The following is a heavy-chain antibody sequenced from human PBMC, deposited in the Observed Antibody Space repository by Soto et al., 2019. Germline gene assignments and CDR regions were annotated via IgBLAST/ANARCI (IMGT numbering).Heavy chain of an antibody. CDR3: ARDHRDKTAARSLDY. D-gene: IGHD6-6*01. CDR2: ISSSCSTI. J-gene: IGHJ4*02. Sequence: QVQLVESGGGLVKPGGSLRLSCAASGFTFSDYYMSWIRQAPGKGLEWVSYISSSCSTIYYADSVKGRFTISTDNATNSLYLQRNSLRAEDTAEYYCARDHRDKTAARSLDYWGQGTLVTVSS. CDR1: GFTFSDYY. V-gene: IGHV3-11*01.